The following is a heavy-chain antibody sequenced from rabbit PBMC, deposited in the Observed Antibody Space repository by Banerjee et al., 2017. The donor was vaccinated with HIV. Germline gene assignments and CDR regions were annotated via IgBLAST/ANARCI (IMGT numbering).Heavy chain of an antibody. CDR3: ARRSGWGDSL. CDR2: IYNGDGST. V-gene: IGHV1S47*01. Sequence: LTLTCKASGFDFSSNAMCWVRQAPGKGPEWIACIYNGDGSTDYASWAKGRFTISKTSSTTVTLQMTSLTAADTATYFCARRSGWGDSLWGQGTLVTVS. J-gene: IGHJ3*01. D-gene: IGHD4-1*01. CDR1: GFDFSSNA.